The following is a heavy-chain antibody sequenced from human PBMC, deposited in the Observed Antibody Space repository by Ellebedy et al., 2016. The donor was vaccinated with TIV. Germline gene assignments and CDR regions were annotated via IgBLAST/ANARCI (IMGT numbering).Heavy chain of an antibody. Sequence: SETLSLXXAVYGGTFSDYYWSWIRQPPGKGLEWIGEINHSGSTNYNPSLKSRVTISVDTSKNQFSLKLSSVTAADTAVYYCVRDPIYSGHESSWGQGTLVTVSS. CDR2: INHSGST. CDR1: GGTFSDYY. D-gene: IGHD5-12*01. CDR3: VRDPIYSGHESS. V-gene: IGHV4-34*01. J-gene: IGHJ4*02.